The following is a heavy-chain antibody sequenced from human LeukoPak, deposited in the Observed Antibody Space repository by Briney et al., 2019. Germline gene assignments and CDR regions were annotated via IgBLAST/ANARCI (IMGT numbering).Heavy chain of an antibody. D-gene: IGHD3-22*01. CDR3: ARDDSSGYYYEGAFYDY. J-gene: IGHJ4*02. Sequence: ASVKVSCKASGYTFTGYYMHWVRQAPGQGLEWMGWINPNSGGTNYAQKFQGRVTMTRDTSISTAYMELSRLRSDDTAVYYCARDDSSGYYYEGAFYDYWRQGTLVTVSS. V-gene: IGHV1-2*02. CDR2: INPNSGGT. CDR1: GYTFTGYY.